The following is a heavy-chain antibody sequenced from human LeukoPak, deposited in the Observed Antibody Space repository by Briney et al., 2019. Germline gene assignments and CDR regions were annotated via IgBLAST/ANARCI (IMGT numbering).Heavy chain of an antibody. J-gene: IGHJ5*02. V-gene: IGHV4-34*01. CDR1: GGSFSGYY. CDR2: INHSGST. D-gene: IGHD2/OR15-2a*01. Sequence: SETLSLTCAVYGGSFSGYYWSWIRQPPGKGLEWIGEINHSGSTNYNPSLKSRVTISVDTSKDQFSLKLSSVTAADTAVYYCAKISPIRWVDPWGQGTLVTVSS. CDR3: AKISPIRWVDP.